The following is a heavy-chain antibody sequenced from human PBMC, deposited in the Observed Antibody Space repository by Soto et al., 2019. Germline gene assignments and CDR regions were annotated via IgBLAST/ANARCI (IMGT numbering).Heavy chain of an antibody. Sequence: ASVKVSCNASGYTFTGYYMHWVRQAPGQGLEWMGWINPNSGGTNYAQKFQGRVTMTRDTYISTAYMELSRLRSDDTAVYYCSRGKATDYCGSGTQLNWGQGTLVTVSS. J-gene: IGHJ4*02. CDR1: GYTFTGYY. D-gene: IGHD3-10*01. CDR3: SRGKATDYCGSGTQLN. V-gene: IGHV1-2*02. CDR2: INPNSGGT.